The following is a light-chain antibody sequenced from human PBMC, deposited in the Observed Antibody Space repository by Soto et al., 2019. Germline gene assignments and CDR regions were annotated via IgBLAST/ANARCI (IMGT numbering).Light chain of an antibody. V-gene: IGKV3-20*01. CDR1: QSISSNF. CDR2: GAS. J-gene: IGKJ1*01. CDR3: QQYVSWT. Sequence: EFVLTQSPGTLSVSPGERATLSCRASQSISSNFLAWYQQKPGQAPRLLIYGASSRATGITDRFSGSGSGTDFTLTISRLEPEDSAIYYCQQYVSWTFGQGTMVEIK.